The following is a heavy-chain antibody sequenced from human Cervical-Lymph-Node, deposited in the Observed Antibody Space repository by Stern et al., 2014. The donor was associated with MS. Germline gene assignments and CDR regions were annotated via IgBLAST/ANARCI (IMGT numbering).Heavy chain of an antibody. CDR2: IDWDDDK. Sequence: ESGPALVKPTQTLTLTCTFSGFSLSTSGMRVSWIRQPPGKALEWLARIDWDDDKFYSTSLKTRLTISKDTSKNQVVLTMTNMDPVDTATYYCARIRTEYDYVWGSYRAADYYFDYWGQGTLVTVSS. CDR1: GFSLSTSGMR. V-gene: IGHV2-70*04. J-gene: IGHJ4*02. D-gene: IGHD3-16*02. CDR3: ARIRTEYDYVWGSYRAADYYFDY.